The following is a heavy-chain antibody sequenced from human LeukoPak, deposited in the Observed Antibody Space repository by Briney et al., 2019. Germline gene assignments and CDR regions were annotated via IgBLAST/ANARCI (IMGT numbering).Heavy chain of an antibody. CDR3: TTFGYNAYFDY. J-gene: IGHJ4*02. CDR2: IKSKTDGGTT. V-gene: IGHV3-15*01. CDR1: GFAFNNAW. D-gene: IGHD5-24*01. Sequence: GGSLRLSCAASGFAFNNAWMSWVRQAPGKGLEWVGRIKSKTDGGTTDYTAPVKGRFTISRDDSRNTLYLQMNSLQTEDTAVYYCTTFGYNAYFDYWGQGTLVTVSS.